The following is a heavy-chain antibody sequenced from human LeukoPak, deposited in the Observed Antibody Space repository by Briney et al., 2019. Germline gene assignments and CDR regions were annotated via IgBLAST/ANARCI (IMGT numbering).Heavy chain of an antibody. V-gene: IGHV3-23*01. CDR2: ISGSGGST. Sequence: GGSLRLSCAASGFTFSSYAMSWVRQAPGKGLEWVSAISGSGGSTYYADSAKGRFTISRDNSKNTLYLQMNSLRAEDTAVYYCAKEVSVSRWLLLGDYFDYWGQGTLVTVSS. D-gene: IGHD2-15*01. CDR1: GFTFSSYA. CDR3: AKEVSVSRWLLLGDYFDY. J-gene: IGHJ4*02.